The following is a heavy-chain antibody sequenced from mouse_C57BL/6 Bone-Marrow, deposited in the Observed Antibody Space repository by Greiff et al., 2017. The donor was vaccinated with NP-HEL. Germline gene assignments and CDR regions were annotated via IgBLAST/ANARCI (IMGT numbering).Heavy chain of an antibody. CDR2: ISNGGGST. D-gene: IGHD2-4*01. CDR3: ARPGIYYDPFYAMDY. CDR1: GFTFSDYY. Sequence: EVQLVESGGGLVQPGGSLKLSCAASGFTFSDYYMYWVRQTPEKRLEWVGYISNGGGSTYYPDTVKGRFTISRDNAKNTLYLQMSRLKSEDTAMYYCARPGIYYDPFYAMDYWGQGTSVTVSS. V-gene: IGHV5-12*01. J-gene: IGHJ4*01.